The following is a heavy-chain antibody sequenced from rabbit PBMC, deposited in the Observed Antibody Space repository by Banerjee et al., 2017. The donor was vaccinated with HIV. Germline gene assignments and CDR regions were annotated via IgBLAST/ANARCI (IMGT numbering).Heavy chain of an antibody. CDR2: IYNGDGIST. V-gene: IGHV1S45*01. Sequence: QEQLVESGGDLVKPGASLTLTCKASGLDFSSSYWICWVRQAPGKGLEWIACIYNGDGISTYYASWAKGRFTISKTSSTTVTLQMTSLTAADTATYFCARHVNGMDLWGPGTLVTVS. CDR1: GLDFSSSYW. J-gene: IGHJ6*01. CDR3: ARHVNGMDL.